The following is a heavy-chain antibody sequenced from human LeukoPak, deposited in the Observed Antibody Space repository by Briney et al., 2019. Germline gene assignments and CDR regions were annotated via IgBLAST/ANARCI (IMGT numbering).Heavy chain of an antibody. Sequence: SETLSLTCAVSGGSLSSSNWWSWVRPPPGKGMEWIGEIYHDGSTNYNPSLKSRVTISMDKSKNQLSLKLNFVTAADTAVYYCARDRGGYTYSHDYWGQGTLVTVSS. CDR1: GGSLSSSNW. J-gene: IGHJ4*02. CDR2: IYHDGST. D-gene: IGHD5-18*01. V-gene: IGHV4-4*02. CDR3: ARDRGGYTYSHDY.